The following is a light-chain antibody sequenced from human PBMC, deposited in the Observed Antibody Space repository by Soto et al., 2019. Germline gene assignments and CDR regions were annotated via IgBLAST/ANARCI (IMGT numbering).Light chain of an antibody. J-gene: IGKJ2*01. CDR2: GAS. CDR1: QSVSSTY. Sequence: EIVLTQSPGTLSLSPGERATLSCRASQSVSSTYLAWYQQKPGQAPRLLIYGASSRATAIPDRFSGSGSGTDFTLTISRLEPEDFAVYYCQQYSSSPRTFGRGTKLEIK. CDR3: QQYSSSPRT. V-gene: IGKV3-20*01.